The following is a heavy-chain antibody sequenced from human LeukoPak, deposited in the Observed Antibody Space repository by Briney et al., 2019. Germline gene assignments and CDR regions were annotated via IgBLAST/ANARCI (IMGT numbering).Heavy chain of an antibody. CDR3: ARDASTLAATGTYLFDY. V-gene: IGHV4-31*03. CDR2: IYYSGST. D-gene: IGHD6-13*01. Sequence: SQTLSLTCTVSGGSISSGGYYWSWIRQHPGKGLEWIGYIYYSGSTYYNPSLESRVTISVDTSKNPFSLKLSSVTAADTAVYYCARDASTLAATGTYLFDYWGQGTLVTVSS. CDR1: GGSISSGGYY. J-gene: IGHJ4*02.